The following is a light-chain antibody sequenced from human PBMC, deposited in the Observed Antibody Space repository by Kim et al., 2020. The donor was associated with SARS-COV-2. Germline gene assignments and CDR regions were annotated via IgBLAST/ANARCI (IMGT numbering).Light chain of an antibody. J-gene: IGLJ2*01. CDR1: SGTIATNF. Sequence: VTLSCTRSSGTIATNFVQWYQQRPGRAPTTLIYEDNQRPSGVPDRFSGSIDGSSNSASLTSSGLKTEDEAEYYCQSYDASDHAVVFGGGTQLTVL. V-gene: IGLV6-57*03. CDR2: EDN. CDR3: QSYDASDHAVV.